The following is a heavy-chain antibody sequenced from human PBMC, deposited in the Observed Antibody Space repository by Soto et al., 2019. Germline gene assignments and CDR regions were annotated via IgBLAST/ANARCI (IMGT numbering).Heavy chain of an antibody. CDR2: IYYSGST. CDR1: GGSLSTYY. CDR3: ARDRVGAVAGGDAFDI. J-gene: IGHJ3*02. Sequence: QVQLQESGPGLEKPSETVSLTCTVYGGSLSTYYWSWIRQPAGKVVVWIGYIYYSGSTNYNPSLKSRVIISVYTSKNQFSLKLTSVTAADTAVYYCARDRVGAVAGGDAFDIWGQGTMVTVSS. D-gene: IGHD6-19*01. V-gene: IGHV4-59*13.